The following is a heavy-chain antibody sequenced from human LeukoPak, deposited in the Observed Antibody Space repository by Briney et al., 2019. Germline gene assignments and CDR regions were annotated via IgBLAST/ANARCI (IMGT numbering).Heavy chain of an antibody. D-gene: IGHD3-22*01. J-gene: IGHJ4*02. CDR1: GFTFSTYW. CDR2: INSDGSRT. Sequence: PGGSPRLSCAASGFTFSTYWMHWVRQAPGKGLVWVSRINSDGSRTTYADSVKGRFTISRDNAKNSLYLQMNSLRAEDTAVYYCARDSYYYDSSGYSDPGIDYWGQGTLVTVSS. V-gene: IGHV3-74*01. CDR3: ARDSYYYDSSGYSDPGIDY.